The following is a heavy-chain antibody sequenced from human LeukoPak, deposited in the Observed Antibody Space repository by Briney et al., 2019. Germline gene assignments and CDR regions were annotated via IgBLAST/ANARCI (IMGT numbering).Heavy chain of an antibody. J-gene: IGHJ6*03. CDR3: ARVGRIYGSGSHYYYYYMDV. Sequence: ASVKVSCKASGGTFSSYAISWVRQAPGQGLEWMGGIIPIFGTANYAQKFQGRVTITADESTSTAYMELSSLRSEDTAVYYCARVGRIYGSGSHYYYYYMDVWGKGTTVTISS. D-gene: IGHD3-10*01. CDR2: IIPIFGTA. V-gene: IGHV1-69*13. CDR1: GGTFSSYA.